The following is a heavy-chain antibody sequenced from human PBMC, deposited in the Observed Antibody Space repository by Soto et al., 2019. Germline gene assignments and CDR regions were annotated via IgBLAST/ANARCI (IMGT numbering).Heavy chain of an antibody. CDR2: ISYSGTT. J-gene: IGHJ4*02. V-gene: IGHV4-59*01. CDR3: ATGFNYYGAGTLKLDF. CDR1: GGSIRSYY. Sequence: QVLLQESGPGLVKPSETLSLTCSVSGGSIRSYYWSWIRQPPGKRLEWIGYISYSGTTNYNPSLTRRLTISIDTTKNQFSLQLGSVTADDTAVYYCATGFNYYGAGTLKLDFWGQGTLVAVSS. D-gene: IGHD3-10*01.